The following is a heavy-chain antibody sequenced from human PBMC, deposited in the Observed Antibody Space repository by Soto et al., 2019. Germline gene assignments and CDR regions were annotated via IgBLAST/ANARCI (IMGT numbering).Heavy chain of an antibody. J-gene: IGHJ4*02. CDR3: ASSPVNYYDSSGYLPY. CDR1: GFTFSSYG. Sequence: GGSLRLSCAASGFTFSSYGMHWVRQAPGKGLEWVAVIWYDGSNKYYADSVKGRFTISRDNSKNTLYLQMNSLRAEDTAVYYCASSPVNYYDSSGYLPYWGQGTLVTVSS. D-gene: IGHD3-22*01. CDR2: IWYDGSNK. V-gene: IGHV3-33*01.